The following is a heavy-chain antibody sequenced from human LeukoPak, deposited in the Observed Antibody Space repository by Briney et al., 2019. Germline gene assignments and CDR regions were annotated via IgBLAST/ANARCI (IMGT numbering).Heavy chain of an antibody. D-gene: IGHD3-3*01. CDR2: IIPIFGTA. CDR1: GGTFSSYA. V-gene: IGHV1-69*05. Sequence: ASVKVSCKASGGTFSSYAISWARQAPGQGLEWMGRIIPIFGTANYAQKFQGRVTITTDESTSTAYMELSSLRSEDTAVYYCASTFGVAQRYYYYYMEVWGKGTTVTVSS. J-gene: IGHJ6*03. CDR3: ASTFGVAQRYYYYYMEV.